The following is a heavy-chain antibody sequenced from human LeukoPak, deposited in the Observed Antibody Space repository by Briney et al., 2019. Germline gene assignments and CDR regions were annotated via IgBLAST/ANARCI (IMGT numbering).Heavy chain of an antibody. CDR1: GFTFTNYA. CDR3: AKVKWKLIGYFDY. Sequence: GGSLRLSCAASGFTFTNYAMSWVRQAPGKGLEWVSVLTGDGGTYYADSVKGRFTNSRDDSRNTLFLQMNSLRAEDTAVYFCAKVKWKLIGYFDYWGQGTLVTVSS. J-gene: IGHJ4*02. V-gene: IGHV3-23*01. D-gene: IGHD1-20*01. CDR2: LTGDGGT.